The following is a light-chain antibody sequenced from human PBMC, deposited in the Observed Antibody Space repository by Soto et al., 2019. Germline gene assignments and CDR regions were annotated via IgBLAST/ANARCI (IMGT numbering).Light chain of an antibody. CDR2: AAS. CDR1: QSVISDY. CDR3: QQYGSPLT. J-gene: IGKJ4*02. Sequence: ENVLTQSPGTLSLSPGERATLSCRAGQSVISDYLAWYQQKPGQAPRLLIYAASFRATGIPDRFGGSGSGTDFTLTISRLEPEDFAVYYCQQYGSPLTFGGGTKVDIK. V-gene: IGKV3-20*01.